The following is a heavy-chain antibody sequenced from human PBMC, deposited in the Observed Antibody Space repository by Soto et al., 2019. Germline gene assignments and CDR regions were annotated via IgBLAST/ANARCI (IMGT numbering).Heavy chain of an antibody. CDR3: ARKGYGDYGGMDV. D-gene: IGHD4-17*01. CDR2: ISSSLSYI. Sequence: GGSLRLSCAASGFTFSHYSLNWFRQAPGKGLEWVSSISSSLSYIYYADSVKGRFTISRDNAKNSLYLQMNSLRAEDTAVYYCARKGYGDYGGMDVWGQGTTVTVSS. CDR1: GFTFSHYS. J-gene: IGHJ6*02. V-gene: IGHV3-21*01.